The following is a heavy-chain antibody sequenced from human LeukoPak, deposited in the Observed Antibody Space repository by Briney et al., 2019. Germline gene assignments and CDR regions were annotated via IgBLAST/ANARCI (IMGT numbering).Heavy chain of an antibody. CDR3: VPGIAAAGPFDY. V-gene: IGHV3-11*06. J-gene: IGHJ4*02. CDR2: ISSSSYT. D-gene: IGHD6-13*01. CDR1: GFTFSDYY. Sequence: GGSLRLSCAASGFTFSDYYMSWIRQAPGKGLEWVSYISSSSYTNYADSVKGRFTISRDNAKNSLYLQMNSLRAEDTAVYYCVPGIAAAGPFDYWGQGTLVTVSS.